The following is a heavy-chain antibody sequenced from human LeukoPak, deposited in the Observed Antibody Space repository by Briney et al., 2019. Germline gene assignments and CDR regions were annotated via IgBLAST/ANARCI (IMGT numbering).Heavy chain of an antibody. D-gene: IGHD3-10*01. CDR3: AKDKEGEFDY. CDR2: ISWNSGSI. V-gene: IGHV3-9*01. CDR1: GFTFDDYA. J-gene: IGHJ4*02. Sequence: GRSLRLSCAASGFTFDDYAMHWVRQAPGKGLEWVSGISWNSGSIGYADSVKGRFTISRDNAKNSLYLQMNSPRAEDTALYYCAKDKEGEFDYWGQGTLVTVSS.